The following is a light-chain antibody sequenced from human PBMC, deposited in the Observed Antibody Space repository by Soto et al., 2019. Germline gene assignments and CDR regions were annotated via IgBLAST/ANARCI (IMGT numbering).Light chain of an antibody. CDR3: QPYCSSSWT. J-gene: IGKJ1*01. CDR1: QTVSNSY. CDR2: AAT. Sequence: EIVLTQSPGTLSLSPGERATLSCRASQTVSNSYLAWYQQKPGQAPRLLIYAATSWATGIPDRFSGSGSGTDFTLNTATLEPADLAESYCQPYCSSSWTFGQGTKVEIK. V-gene: IGKV3-20*01.